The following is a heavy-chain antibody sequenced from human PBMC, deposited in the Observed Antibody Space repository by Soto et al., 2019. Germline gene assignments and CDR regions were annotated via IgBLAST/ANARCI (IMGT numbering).Heavy chain of an antibody. V-gene: IGHV3-72*01. CDR1: GFSFSDLY. J-gene: IGHJ4*02. CDR2: IKNKAKSYTT. CDR3: VSFRLGAPTRYFDY. Sequence: EVQLVESGGGLVQPGGSLRLSCAASGFSFSDLYMDWVRQAPGKGLELVGRIKNKAKSYTTQYAAAVKCRLTISREDSKNSLSLQMSSLKSDDTAVYYCVSFRLGAPTRYFDYWCQRTLVTVSS.